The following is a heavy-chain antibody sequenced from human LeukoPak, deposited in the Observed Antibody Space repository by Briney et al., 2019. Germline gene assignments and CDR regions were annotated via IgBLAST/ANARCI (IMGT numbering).Heavy chain of an antibody. CDR2: INHSGST. CDR3: ARLLNYDILTRYNIEDY. V-gene: IGHV4-34*01. D-gene: IGHD3-9*01. CDR1: GGSFSDYY. J-gene: IGHJ4*02. Sequence: SETLSLTCVVYGGSFSDYYWSWIRQPPGKGLEWIGEINHSGSTNYNPSLKSRVTISVDTSKNQFSLNLSSVTAADTAVYYCARLLNYDILTRYNIEDYWGQGTLVTVSS.